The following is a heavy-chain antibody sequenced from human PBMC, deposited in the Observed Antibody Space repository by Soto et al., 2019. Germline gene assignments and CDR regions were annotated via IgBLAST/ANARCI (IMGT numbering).Heavy chain of an antibody. V-gene: IGHV3-33*01. CDR3: ARGAGIQYYYYGMDV. J-gene: IGHJ6*02. CDR2: IWYDGSNK. D-gene: IGHD6-13*01. CDR1: GFTFSSYG. Sequence: PWGALRLSCAASGFTFSSYGMHWVRQAPGKGLEWVAVIWYDGSNKYYADSVKGRFTISRDNSKNTLYLQMNSLRAEDTAVYYCARGAGIQYYYYGMDVWGQGTTVTVSS.